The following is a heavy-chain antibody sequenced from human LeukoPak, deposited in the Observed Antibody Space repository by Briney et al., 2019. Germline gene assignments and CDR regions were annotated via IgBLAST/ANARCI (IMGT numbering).Heavy chain of an antibody. V-gene: IGHV3-49*04. CDR2: IRSKGSGETT. CDR3: TRAQMWFGQQGSWFDP. CDR1: GFRFGDYA. Sequence: GGSLRLSCTPSGFRFGDYAMSWVRQAPGKGLAWVAFIRSKGSGETTEYAASVRGRFTISRDDSKSTAYLQMNNLKIADTAVYFCTRAQMWFGQQGSWFDPWGQGTQVTVSS. D-gene: IGHD3-10*01. J-gene: IGHJ5*02.